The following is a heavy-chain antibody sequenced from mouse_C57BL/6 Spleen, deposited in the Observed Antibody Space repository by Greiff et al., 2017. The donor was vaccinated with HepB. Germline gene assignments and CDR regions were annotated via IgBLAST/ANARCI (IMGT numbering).Heavy chain of an antibody. J-gene: IGHJ4*01. Sequence: VQLQESGPELVKPGASVKISCKASGYSFTSYYIHWVKQRPGQGLEWIGWIYPGSGNTKYNEKFKGKATLTADTSSRTAYMQLSSRTSEDSAVYYCASEGDYDGGGYYAMDYWGQGTSVTVSS. CDR3: ASEGDYDGGGYYAMDY. D-gene: IGHD2-4*01. V-gene: IGHV1-66*01. CDR1: GYSFTSYY. CDR2: IYPGSGNT.